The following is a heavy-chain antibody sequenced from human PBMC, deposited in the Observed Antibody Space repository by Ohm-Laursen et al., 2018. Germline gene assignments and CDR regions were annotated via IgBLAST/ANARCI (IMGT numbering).Heavy chain of an antibody. D-gene: IGHD3-22*01. J-gene: IGHJ4*02. V-gene: IGHV3-11*01. CDR1: GFTFSDYY. CDR3: ARDEKSCRDSKGYYPNY. CDR2: ISASGTTM. Sequence: SLRLSCAASGFTFSDYYMSWIRQAPGKGLEWVSYISASGTTMYYADSVKGRFTISRDNAKNSVYLQMNSLRAEDTAVYFCARDEKSCRDSKGYYPNYWGQGTLVTVSS.